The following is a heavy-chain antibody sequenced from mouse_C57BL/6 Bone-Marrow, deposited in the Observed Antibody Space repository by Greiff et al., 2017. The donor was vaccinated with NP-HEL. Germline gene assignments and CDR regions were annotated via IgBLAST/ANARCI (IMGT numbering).Heavy chain of an antibody. D-gene: IGHD2-3*01. V-gene: IGHV1-4*01. CDR1: GYTFTSYT. Sequence: VKVVESGAELARPGASVKMSCKASGYTFTSYTMHWVKQRPGQGLEWIGYINPSSGYTKYNQKFKDKATLTADKSSSTAYMQLSSLTSEDSAVYYCARRIYERYYFDYWGQGTTLTVSS. J-gene: IGHJ2*01. CDR3: ARRIYERYYFDY. CDR2: INPSSGYT.